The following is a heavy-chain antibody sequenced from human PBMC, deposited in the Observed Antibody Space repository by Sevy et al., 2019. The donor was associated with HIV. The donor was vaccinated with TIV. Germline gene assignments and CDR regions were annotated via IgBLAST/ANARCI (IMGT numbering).Heavy chain of an antibody. CDR2: VRYDGSTK. CDR1: GFTFSDYG. J-gene: IGHJ4*02. CDR3: AKDLTGRYSTSSGDFDY. Sequence: GGSLRLSCAASGFTFSDYGIHWIRQAPGKGLEWVTCVRYDGSTKYYVNSVKGRFTIPRDNSKNTVYLKMNSLRTEDTAMYYCAKDLTGRYSTSSGDFDYWGQGSLVTVSS. D-gene: IGHD6-6*01. V-gene: IGHV3-30*02.